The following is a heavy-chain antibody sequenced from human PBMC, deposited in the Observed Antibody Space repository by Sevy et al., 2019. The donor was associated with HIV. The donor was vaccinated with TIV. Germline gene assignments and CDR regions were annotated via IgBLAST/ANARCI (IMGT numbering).Heavy chain of an antibody. CDR3: ARDTMVRGVMYWFDP. V-gene: IGHV1-2*04. Sequence: ASVKVSCKASGYTFTGYYMHWVLQAPGQGLEWMGWINPNSGGTNYAQKFQGWVTMTRDTSISTAYMELSRLRSDDTAVYYCARDTMVRGVMYWFDPWGQGTLVTVSS. J-gene: IGHJ5*02. CDR2: INPNSGGT. CDR1: GYTFTGYY. D-gene: IGHD3-10*01.